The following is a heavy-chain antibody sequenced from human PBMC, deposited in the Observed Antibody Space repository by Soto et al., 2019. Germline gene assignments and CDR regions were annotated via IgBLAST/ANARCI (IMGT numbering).Heavy chain of an antibody. D-gene: IGHD2-15*01. V-gene: IGHV1-69*13. Sequence: GASVKVSCKASGYTFTSSGFSWVRQAPGQGLEWMGGIIPIFGTANYAQKFQGRVTITADESTSTAYMELSSLRSEDTAVYYCARESRYCSGGSCYFLPGIDYWGQGTLVTVSS. J-gene: IGHJ4*02. CDR2: IIPIFGTA. CDR3: ARESRYCSGGSCYFLPGIDY. CDR1: GYTFTSSG.